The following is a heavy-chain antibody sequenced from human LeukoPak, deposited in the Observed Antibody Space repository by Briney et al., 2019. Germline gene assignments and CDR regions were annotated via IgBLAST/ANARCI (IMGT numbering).Heavy chain of an antibody. J-gene: IGHJ4*02. Sequence: PSETLSLTCTVSGGSISSYYWSWIRRPPGKGLEWIGYIYYSGSTNYNPSLKSRVTISVDTSKNQFSLKLSSVTAADTAVYYCARVFRHLYGDYEAFFDYWGQGTLVTVSS. V-gene: IGHV4-59*01. CDR3: ARVFRHLYGDYEAFFDY. CDR2: IYYSGST. CDR1: GGSISSYY. D-gene: IGHD4-17*01.